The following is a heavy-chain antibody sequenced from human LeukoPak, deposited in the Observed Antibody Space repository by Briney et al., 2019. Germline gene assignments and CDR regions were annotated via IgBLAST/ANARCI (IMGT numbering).Heavy chain of an antibody. CDR2: ISGSGASR. V-gene: IGHV3-23*01. J-gene: IGHJ4*02. CDR1: GFSFSDYA. CDR3: AKVKITMIVVVVTTNGFFDY. Sequence: GESLKISCAASGFSFSDYAMSWVRQAPGKGPEWVSGISGSGASRYYEDSVKGRFTISRDNAKNTLYLQMNSLSAEDTAVYYCAKVKITMIVVVVTTNGFFDYWGQGTLVTVSS. D-gene: IGHD3-22*01.